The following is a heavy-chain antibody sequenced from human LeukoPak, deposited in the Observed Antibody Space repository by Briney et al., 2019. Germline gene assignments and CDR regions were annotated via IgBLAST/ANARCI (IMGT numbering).Heavy chain of an antibody. V-gene: IGHV4-4*07. J-gene: IGHJ4*02. D-gene: IGHD5-24*01. Sequence: SETLSLTCTVSGCSIGTHYWSWIRQPAGKGLEWIGRISTTGSTNQNPSLQSRVTMSLDASKNHFSLKVTSVTAADTAVYYCAREVEMATQFDYWGQGTLVTVSS. CDR1: GCSIGTHY. CDR2: ISTTGST. CDR3: AREVEMATQFDY.